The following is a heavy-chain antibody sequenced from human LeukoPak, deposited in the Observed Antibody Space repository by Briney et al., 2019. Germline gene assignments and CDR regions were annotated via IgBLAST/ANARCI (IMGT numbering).Heavy chain of an antibody. CDR1: GFTFSSYG. CDR3: AKDDESGSSGWYYFDY. CDR2: ISYDGSNK. D-gene: IGHD6-19*01. Sequence: PGGSLRLSCAASGFTFSSYGMHWVRQAPGKGLEWVAVISYDGSNKYYADSVKGRFTISRDNSKNTLYLQMNSLRAEDTAVYYCAKDDESGSSGWYYFDYWGQEPWSPSPQ. J-gene: IGHJ4*01. V-gene: IGHV3-30*18.